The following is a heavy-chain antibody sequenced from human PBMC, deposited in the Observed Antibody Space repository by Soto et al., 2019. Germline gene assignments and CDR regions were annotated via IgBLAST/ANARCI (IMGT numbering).Heavy chain of an antibody. D-gene: IGHD3-22*01. Sequence: RLSCTASGFTFGDYAMSWFRQAPGKGLDWVGFIRSKAYGGTTEYAASVKGRFTISRDDSKSIAYLQMNSLKTEDTAVYYCTRGSTMIVVVISYYFDYWGQGXLVIVYS. V-gene: IGHV3-49*03. CDR3: TRGSTMIVVVISYYFDY. CDR2: IRSKAYGGTT. CDR1: GFTFGDYA. J-gene: IGHJ4*02.